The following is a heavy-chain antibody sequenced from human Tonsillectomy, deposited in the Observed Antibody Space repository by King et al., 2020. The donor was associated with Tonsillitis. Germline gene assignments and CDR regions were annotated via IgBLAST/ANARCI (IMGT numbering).Heavy chain of an antibody. J-gene: IGHJ2*01. CDR2: INPISGTA. V-gene: IGHV1-69*01. Sequence: VQLVESGAEVRKPGSSVKVSCKASGGSFNSYLIRWVRQAPGQGLEWMGGINPISGTANYAEKFQGGVTITADESTNTAYLELNNVTSEATAVYYCARVKSITIRGVLMNWHFDLWGRGTQVIVSS. CDR1: GGSFNSYL. CDR3: ARVKSITIRGVLMNWHFDL. D-gene: IGHD3-10*01.